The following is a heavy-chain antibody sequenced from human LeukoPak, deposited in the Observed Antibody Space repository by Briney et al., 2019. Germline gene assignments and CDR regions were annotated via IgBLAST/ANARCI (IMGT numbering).Heavy chain of an antibody. Sequence: TGGSLRLSCAASGFTFSSYGMSWVRQAPGKGLEWVSAISGSGGSTYYADSVKGRFTISRDNSKNTLHLQMNSLRAEDTAVYYCAKSRYFDWLWVFDYWGQGTLVTVSS. CDR3: AKSRYFDWLWVFDY. D-gene: IGHD3-9*01. CDR2: ISGSGGST. CDR1: GFTFSSYG. J-gene: IGHJ4*02. V-gene: IGHV3-23*01.